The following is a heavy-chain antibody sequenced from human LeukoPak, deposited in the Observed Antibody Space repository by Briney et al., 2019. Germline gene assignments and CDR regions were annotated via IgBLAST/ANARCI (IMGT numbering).Heavy chain of an antibody. D-gene: IGHD2-15*01. Sequence: PGGSLRLSCAASGFTFSSYAMHWVRQAPGKGLEWVAVISYDGSNKYYADSVKGRFTISRDNSKNTLYLQMNSLRAEDTAVYYCARDDGPPPDPDIVVVVAGWFDPWGQGTLVTVSS. CDR3: ARDDGPPPDPDIVVVVAGWFDP. V-gene: IGHV3-30*04. J-gene: IGHJ5*02. CDR2: ISYDGSNK. CDR1: GFTFSSYA.